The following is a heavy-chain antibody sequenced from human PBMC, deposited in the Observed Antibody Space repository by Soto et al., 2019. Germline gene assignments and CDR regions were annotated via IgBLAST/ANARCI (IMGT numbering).Heavy chain of an antibody. Sequence: EVQLLESGGGLVQPGGSLRLSCAASGFTFSNYAMTWVRQAPGKGLEWVSGITGSSETTYYADAVKGRFTISRDNSKNTVYLQMNRLRAEASAVYYCARACSRTFCSVWKLWGQGTLVTVSP. CDR1: GFTFSNYA. CDR3: ARACSRTFCSVWKL. CDR2: ITGSSETT. V-gene: IGHV3-23*01. D-gene: IGHD1-1*01. J-gene: IGHJ4*02.